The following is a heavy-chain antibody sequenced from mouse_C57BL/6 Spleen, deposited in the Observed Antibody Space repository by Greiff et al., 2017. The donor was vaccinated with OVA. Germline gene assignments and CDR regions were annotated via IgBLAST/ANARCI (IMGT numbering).Heavy chain of an antibody. CDR1: GYTFPGYW. J-gene: IGHJ4*01. CDR3: ARNHYYGSSYYAMDY. CDR2: ILPGSGST. D-gene: IGHD1-1*01. Sequence: QVQLQQSGAELMKPGASVKLSCKATGYTFPGYWIEWVKQRPGHGLEWIGEILPGSGSTNYNEKFKGTATFTADTSSNTAYMQLSSLTTEDSAIYYCARNHYYGSSYYAMDYWGQGTSVTVSS. V-gene: IGHV1-9*01.